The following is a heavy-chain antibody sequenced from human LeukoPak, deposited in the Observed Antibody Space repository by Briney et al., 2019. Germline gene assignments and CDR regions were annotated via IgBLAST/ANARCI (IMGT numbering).Heavy chain of an antibody. CDR3: AREGPVVGATLLNSMDV. D-gene: IGHD1-26*01. CDR2: VYYSGST. V-gene: IGHV4-59*01. J-gene: IGHJ6*02. CDR1: GGSISSYY. Sequence: SETLSLTCTVSGGSISSYYWSWIRQPPGKGLEWIGYVYYSGSTNYNPSLQSRITISVDTSKKQFSLKLSSVTAADTAVYYCAREGPVVGATLLNSMDVWSQGTTVTVSS.